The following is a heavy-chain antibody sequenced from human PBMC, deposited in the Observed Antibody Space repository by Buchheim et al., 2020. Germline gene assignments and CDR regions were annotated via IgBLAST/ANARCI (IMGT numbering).Heavy chain of an antibody. D-gene: IGHD3-10*01. CDR1: GFTFSSYG. J-gene: IGHJ6*02. V-gene: IGHV3-30*18. CDR3: AKDLELLWVGEGAPNYGMDV. Sequence: QVQLVESGGGVVQPGRSLRLSCAASGFTFSSYGMHWVRQAPGKGLEWVAVISYDGSNKYYADSVKGRFTISRDNSKNTLYLQMNSLRAEDTAVYYCAKDLELLWVGEGAPNYGMDVWGQGTT. CDR2: ISYDGSNK.